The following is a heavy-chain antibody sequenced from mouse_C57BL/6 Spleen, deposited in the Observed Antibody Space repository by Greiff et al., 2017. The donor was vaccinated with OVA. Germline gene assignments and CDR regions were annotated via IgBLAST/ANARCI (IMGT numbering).Heavy chain of an antibody. J-gene: IGHJ4*01. Sequence: VQLQQPGAELVKPGASVKLSCKASGYTFTSYWMHWVKQRPGQGLEWIGMIHPNSGSTNSNEKFKSKATLTVDKSSSTASMQLSSLTSEDSAVYYCARWNYVRSYYAMDYWGQGTSVTVSS. CDR3: ARWNYVRSYYAMDY. CDR2: IHPNSGST. V-gene: IGHV1-64*01. CDR1: GYTFTSYW. D-gene: IGHD5-5*01.